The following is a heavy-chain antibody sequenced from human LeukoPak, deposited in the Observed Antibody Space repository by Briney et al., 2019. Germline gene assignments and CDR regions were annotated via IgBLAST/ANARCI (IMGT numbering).Heavy chain of an antibody. CDR1: GGSFSGYY. D-gene: IGHD3-16*02. CDR2: INHSGST. Sequence: SETLSLTCAVYGGSFSGYYWSWLRQPPGKGLEWIGEINHSGSTNYNPSLKSRVTISVDTSKNQFSLKLSSVTAADRAVYYCARGYDYVWGSYRFYFDYWGQGTLVTVSS. V-gene: IGHV4-34*01. CDR3: ARGYDYVWGSYRFYFDY. J-gene: IGHJ4*02.